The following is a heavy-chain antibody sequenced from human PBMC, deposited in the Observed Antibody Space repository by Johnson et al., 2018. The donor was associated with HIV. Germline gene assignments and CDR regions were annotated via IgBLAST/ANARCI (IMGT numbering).Heavy chain of an antibody. CDR3: GRGLQSRGDAFDI. D-gene: IGHD5-24*01. Sequence: VQLVESGGDLVQPGGSLRLSCAASGFTFSLYNMNWVRQAPGKGLEWILYISSSGGTIYYADSVKGRFTIFIDDAKNSVYLQMSSLRAEDTAVYFCGRGLQSRGDAFDIWGQGTMVTVSS. V-gene: IGHV3-48*01. J-gene: IGHJ3*02. CDR2: ISSSGGTI. CDR1: GFTFSLYN.